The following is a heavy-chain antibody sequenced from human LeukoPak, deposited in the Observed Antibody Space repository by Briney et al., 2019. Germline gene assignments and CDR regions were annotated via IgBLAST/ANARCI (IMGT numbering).Heavy chain of an antibody. V-gene: IGHV3-23*01. J-gene: IGHJ4*02. D-gene: IGHD7-27*01. CDR2: INSGFRT. CDR3: ATGEDRSIYDRFDY. Sequence: PGRSLRLSCAASTSTFSTYVMSWVRQAPGKGLEWVSVINSGFRTSSASSVKGRFTISRDNSKNTLFLHMNSLRGEDTAVYYCATGEDRSIYDRFDYWGQGTLVTVSS. CDR1: TSTFSTYV.